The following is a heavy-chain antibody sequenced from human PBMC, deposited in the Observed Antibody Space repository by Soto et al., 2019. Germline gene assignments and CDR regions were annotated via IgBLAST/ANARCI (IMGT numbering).Heavy chain of an antibody. CDR2: INSGGSGT. CDR3: ARDEYGSGSYDP. Sequence: EVPLVESGGGLVQPGGSLRLSCAASGFTFSDYWMHWVRQAPGEGLVWVSRINSGGSGTNYADSVKGRFTISRDNAKNTVHLQMNSLRGEDTAVYYCARDEYGSGSYDPWGQGTLVTVSS. D-gene: IGHD3-10*01. CDR1: GFTFSDYW. J-gene: IGHJ5*02. V-gene: IGHV3-74*01.